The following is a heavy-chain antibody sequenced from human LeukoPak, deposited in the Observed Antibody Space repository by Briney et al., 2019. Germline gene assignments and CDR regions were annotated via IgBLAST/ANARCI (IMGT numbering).Heavy chain of an antibody. Sequence: PGGSLRLSCAASGFTFSSYAMHWVRQATGKGLEWMAVISRDGSNKYYADSVKGRFTISRDNSKNTLYLQMNSLRAEDTAVYYCARELLSSKHAFDIWGQGTMVTVSS. V-gene: IGHV3-30-3*01. CDR2: ISRDGSNK. D-gene: IGHD3-10*01. CDR1: GFTFSSYA. J-gene: IGHJ3*02. CDR3: ARELLSSKHAFDI.